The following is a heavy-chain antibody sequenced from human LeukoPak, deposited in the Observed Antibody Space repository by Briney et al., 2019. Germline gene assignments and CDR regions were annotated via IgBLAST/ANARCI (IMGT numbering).Heavy chain of an antibody. CDR2: IRSGGTTI. CDR3: ARIPAWLGAFGYFDV. D-gene: IGHD3-10*01. CDR1: GFTFSGYS. Sequence: PGGSLRLSCTASGFTFSGYSMNWIRQAPGKGLEWVSYIRSGGTTIYYADSVKGRFTISRDNAKNSLYLQMNSLRAEDTAVYFCARIPAWLGAFGYFDVWGRGTLVTVSS. J-gene: IGHJ2*01. V-gene: IGHV3-48*04.